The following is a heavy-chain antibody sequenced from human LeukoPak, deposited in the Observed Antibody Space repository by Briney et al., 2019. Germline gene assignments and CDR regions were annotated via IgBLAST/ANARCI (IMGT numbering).Heavy chain of an antibody. D-gene: IGHD3-3*01. J-gene: IGHJ4*02. Sequence: GASVKVSCKASGYTFTNYDINWVRQATGQGLEWMGWMNPNSGNTGYAQKFQGRVTMTRNTSISTAYMELSSLRSEDTAVYYCARGDFWSGYYYYFDYWGQGTLVTVSS. CDR3: ARGDFWSGYYYYFDY. V-gene: IGHV1-8*01. CDR1: GYTFTNYD. CDR2: MNPNSGNT.